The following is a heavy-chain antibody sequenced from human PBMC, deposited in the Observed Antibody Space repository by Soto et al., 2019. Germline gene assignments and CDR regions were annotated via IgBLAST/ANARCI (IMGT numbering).Heavy chain of an antibody. CDR2: IIPIFGTA. Sequence: QVQLVQSGAEVKKPGSSVKVSCKASGGTFSSYAISWVRQAPGQGLEWVGGIIPIFGTANYAQKFQGSVTITADKSTSTAYMELSSLRSEDTAVYYCASLPGIAAAGISVTLDYWGQGTLVTVSS. CDR3: ASLPGIAAAGISVTLDY. D-gene: IGHD6-13*01. J-gene: IGHJ4*02. CDR1: GGTFSSYA. V-gene: IGHV1-69*06.